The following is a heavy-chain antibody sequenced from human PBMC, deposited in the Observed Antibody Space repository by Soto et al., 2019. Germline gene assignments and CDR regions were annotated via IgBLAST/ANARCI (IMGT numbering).Heavy chain of an antibody. D-gene: IGHD2-2*01. CDR1: GDSVSSNSAA. CDR2: TYYRSKWYN. J-gene: IGHJ6*02. Sequence: PSQTLSLTCAISGDSVSSNSAAWNWIRQSPSRGLEWLGRTYYRSKWYNDYAVSVKSRITINPDTSKNQFSLQLNSVTPEDTAVYYCARGKLYSSSTSCYVTPYYYYYGMDVWGQGTTVTVSS. V-gene: IGHV6-1*01. CDR3: ARGKLYSSSTSCYVTPYYYYYGMDV.